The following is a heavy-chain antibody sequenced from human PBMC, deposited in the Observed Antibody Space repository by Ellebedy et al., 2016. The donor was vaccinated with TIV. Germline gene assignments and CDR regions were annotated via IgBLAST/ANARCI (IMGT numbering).Heavy chain of an antibody. CDR3: GRLGVIAGAGASDY. Sequence: GESLKISCAGSGFTFSGYYMSWIRQAPGKGLEWVSYISYTGDTRHYADSVKGRFTISRDNAKNSLYLKMSSLRAEDTAVYYCGRLGVIAGAGASDYWGQGTLVIVSS. V-gene: IGHV3-11*01. D-gene: IGHD6-13*01. CDR2: ISYTGDTR. J-gene: IGHJ4*02. CDR1: GFTFSGYY.